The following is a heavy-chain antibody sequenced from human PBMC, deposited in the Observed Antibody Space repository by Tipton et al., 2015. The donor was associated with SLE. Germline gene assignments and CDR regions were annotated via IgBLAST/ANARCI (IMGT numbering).Heavy chain of an antibody. CDR3: ARGDETSRPFDY. J-gene: IGHJ4*02. CDR2: ISSSGSTI. CDR1: GFTFSSYE. Sequence: SLRLSCAASGFTFSSYEMNWVRQAPGKGLEWVSYISSSGSTIYYADSVKGRFTISRDNAKNSLYLQMNSLRAEDTAVYYCARGDETSRPFDYWGQGTLVTVSS. V-gene: IGHV3-48*03.